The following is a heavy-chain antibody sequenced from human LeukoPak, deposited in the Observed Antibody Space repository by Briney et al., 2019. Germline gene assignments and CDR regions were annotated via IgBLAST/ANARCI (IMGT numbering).Heavy chain of an antibody. V-gene: IGHV3-11*01. J-gene: IGHJ4*02. Sequence: PGGSLRLSCAASGFTFSDYYMSWIRQAPGKGLEWISYISSSGSTIYYADSVKGRFTISRDNAKNSLYLQMNSLRADDTAVYYCARDGDGYNYKLDYWGQGTLVTVSS. CDR1: GFTFSDYY. D-gene: IGHD5-24*01. CDR3: ARDGDGYNYKLDY. CDR2: ISSSGSTI.